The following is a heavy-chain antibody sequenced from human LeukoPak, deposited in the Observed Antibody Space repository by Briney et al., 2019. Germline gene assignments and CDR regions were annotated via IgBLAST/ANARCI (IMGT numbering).Heavy chain of an antibody. D-gene: IGHD6-19*01. Sequence: GGSLRLSCVASGFTFSSYAMGWVRQAAGKGLEWVSDISSSGGTTYYADSVKGRVTISRDNSKKTLYLQMNSLRPEDTAVYYCAKFSSSGWSRSTNKWGQGTLVTVSS. CDR1: GFTFSSYA. J-gene: IGHJ4*02. CDR2: ISSSGGTT. V-gene: IGHV3-23*01. CDR3: AKFSSSGWSRSTNK.